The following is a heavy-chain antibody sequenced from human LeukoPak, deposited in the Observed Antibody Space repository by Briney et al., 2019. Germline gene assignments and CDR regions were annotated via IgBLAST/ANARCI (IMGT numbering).Heavy chain of an antibody. CDR3: ARSLRYFDLGWFDP. V-gene: IGHV4-59*08. J-gene: IGHJ5*02. CDR2: IYYSGST. D-gene: IGHD3-9*01. CDR1: GGSISSYY. Sequence: SSETLSLTCTVSGGSISSYYWSWIRQPPGKGLEWIGYIYYSGSTNYNPSLKSRVTISVDTSKNQFSLKLSSVTAADTVVYYCARSLRYFDLGWFDPWGQGTLVTVSS.